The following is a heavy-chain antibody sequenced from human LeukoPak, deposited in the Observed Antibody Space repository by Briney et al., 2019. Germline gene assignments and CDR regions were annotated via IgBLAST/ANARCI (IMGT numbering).Heavy chain of an antibody. CDR1: GASISGSGYY. V-gene: IGHV4-39*07. Sequence: PSETLSLTCTVSGASISGSGYYWGWIRQPPGKGLEWIGSIYSSGSTYYNASLQSRVTISIETSKNQISLKLSSVTAADTAVYYCARASPGTRNWFDPWGQGTLVTVSS. CDR2: IYSSGST. CDR3: ARASPGTRNWFDP. J-gene: IGHJ5*02. D-gene: IGHD1-1*01.